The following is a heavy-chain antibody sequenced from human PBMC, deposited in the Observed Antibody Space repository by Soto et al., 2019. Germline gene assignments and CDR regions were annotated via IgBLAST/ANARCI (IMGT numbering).Heavy chain of an antibody. D-gene: IGHD2-21*01. CDR3: ARDRSEFARWFDR. J-gene: IGHJ5*02. CDR2: IWYDESHE. V-gene: IGHV3-33*01. Sequence: QVQLVESGGGLVQPERSLRLSCAASGFTFRNHGMHWVRQAPGKGLEWVAVIWYDESHEFYADSVKGRFSISRDNAKNTLYLQMNSLGAEDTAMYYCARDRSEFARWFDRWGQGTLVTVSS. CDR1: GFTFRNHG.